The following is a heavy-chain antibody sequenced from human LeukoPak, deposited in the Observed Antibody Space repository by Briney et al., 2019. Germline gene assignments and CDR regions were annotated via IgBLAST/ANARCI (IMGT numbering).Heavy chain of an antibody. CDR1: GYSFTSYW. CDR2: IYPGDSDT. D-gene: IGHD5-24*01. V-gene: IGHV5-51*01. J-gene: IGHJ3*02. CDR3: ARREMSTKWGAFDI. Sequence: NAGESLKISCKGSGYSFTSYWIGWVRQMPGKGLEWMGIIYPGDSDTRYSPSFQGQVTISADKSISTAYLQWSSLKASDTASYCCARREMSTKWGAFDIWGQGTMVTVSS.